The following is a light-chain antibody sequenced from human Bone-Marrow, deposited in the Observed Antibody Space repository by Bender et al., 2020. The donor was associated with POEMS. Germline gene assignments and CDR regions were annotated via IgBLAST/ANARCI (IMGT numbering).Light chain of an antibody. CDR3: CAYAGSRTFVL. CDR2: EVS. V-gene: IGLV2-23*02. Sequence: QSALTQPASVSGSPGQSITISCTGSSTDVGSYNLVSWYQQHPGTAPKLLLYEVSKRPSGISDRFSGSKSGSTASLTISGLQADDEGDYSCCAYAGSRTFVLFGGGTKLTVL. CDR1: STDVGSYNL. J-gene: IGLJ3*02.